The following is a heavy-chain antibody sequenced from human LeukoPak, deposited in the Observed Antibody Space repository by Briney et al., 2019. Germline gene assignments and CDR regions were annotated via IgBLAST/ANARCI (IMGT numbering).Heavy chain of an antibody. V-gene: IGHV3-64*01. CDR1: GFTFSSYA. D-gene: IGHD3-22*01. CDR3: ARDYRGSSGYYHTPVDY. Sequence: PGGSLRLSCAASGFTFSSYAMHWVRQAPGKGLEYVSAISSNGGSTYYANSVKGRFAISRDNSKNTQYLQMGSLRAEDMAVYYCARDYRGSSGYYHTPVDYWGQGTLVTVSS. CDR2: ISSNGGST. J-gene: IGHJ4*02.